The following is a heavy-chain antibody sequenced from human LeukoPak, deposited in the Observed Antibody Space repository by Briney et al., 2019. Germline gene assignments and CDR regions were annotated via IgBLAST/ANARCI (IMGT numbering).Heavy chain of an antibody. CDR3: ARGIAARLGRAFDI. D-gene: IGHD6-6*01. CDR1: GFTFSSYS. V-gene: IGHV3-21*01. CDR2: ISSSSSYI. J-gene: IGHJ3*02. Sequence: GGSLRLSCAASGFTFSSYSMNWVRQAPGKGLEWVSSISSSSSYIYYADSVKGRFTISRDNAKNSLYLQMNSLRAEDTAVYYCARGIAARLGRAFDIWGQGTMVTVSS.